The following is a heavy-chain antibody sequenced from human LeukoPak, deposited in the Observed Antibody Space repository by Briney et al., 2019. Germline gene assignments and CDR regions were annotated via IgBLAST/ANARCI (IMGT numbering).Heavy chain of an antibody. CDR1: GYTFTGYY. V-gene: IGHV1-2*02. CDR2: INPNSGGT. CDR3: ASGDYSGTKPDPIDM. D-gene: IGHD3-10*01. J-gene: IGHJ3*02. Sequence: ASVKVSCKASGYTFTGYYMHWVRQAPGQGLEWMGWINPNSGGTNYAQKFQGRLTMTRDTSISTAYMELSRLRSDDTAVYFCASGDYSGTKPDPIDMWGQGTLVTVSS.